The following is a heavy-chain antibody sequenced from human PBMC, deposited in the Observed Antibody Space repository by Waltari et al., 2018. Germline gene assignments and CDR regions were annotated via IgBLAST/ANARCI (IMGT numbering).Heavy chain of an antibody. CDR3: AREPSPDSSGYFYYYMDV. CDR1: GFTFSRYW. V-gene: IGHV3-74*01. J-gene: IGHJ6*03. Sequence: EVQLVESGGGLVQPGGSLRLSCAASGFTFSRYWMHWVRQAPGKGLVLVSRMNSDGSGTSYADSVKGRFTISRDNAKNTLYLQLNSLRVEDTAVYYCAREPSPDSSGYFYYYMDVWGKGTTVTVSS. D-gene: IGHD3-22*01. CDR2: MNSDGSGT.